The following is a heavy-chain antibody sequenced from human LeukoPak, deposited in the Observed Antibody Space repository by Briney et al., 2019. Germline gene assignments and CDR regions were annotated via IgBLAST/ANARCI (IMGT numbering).Heavy chain of an antibody. J-gene: IGHJ2*01. CDR1: GYTFTSYA. CDR3: AVQYYYDSSGYKPPRFLYWYFDL. V-gene: IGHV1-3*01. D-gene: IGHD3-22*01. CDR2: INAGNGNT. Sequence: ASVKVSCKASGYTFTSYAMHWVRQAPGQRLEWMGWINAGNGNTKYSQKFQGRVTITRDTSASTAYMELSSLRSEDTAVYYCAVQYYYDSSGYKPPRFLYWYFDLWGRGTLVTVSS.